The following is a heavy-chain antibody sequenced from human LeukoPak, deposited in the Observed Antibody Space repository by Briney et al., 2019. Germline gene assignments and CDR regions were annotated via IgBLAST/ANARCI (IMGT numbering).Heavy chain of an antibody. D-gene: IGHD2/OR15-2a*01. J-gene: IGHJ4*02. Sequence: PSETLSLTCTVSGGSISSSSYYWGWIRQPPGKGLEWIGYIYYSGSTNYNPSLKSRVTISVDTSKNQFSLKLSSVTAADTAVYYCARDRLSLYYFDYWGQGTLVTVSS. CDR2: IYYSGST. CDR1: GGSISSSSYY. CDR3: ARDRLSLYYFDY. V-gene: IGHV4-61*01.